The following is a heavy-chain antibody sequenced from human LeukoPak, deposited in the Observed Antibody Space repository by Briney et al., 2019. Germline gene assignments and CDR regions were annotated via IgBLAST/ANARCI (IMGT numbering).Heavy chain of an antibody. Sequence: GGSLRLSCAASGFTFSFYGMHWVRQAPGKGLEWVAVISYDGSNKYYADSVKGRFTISRDNSKNTLYLQMNSLRAEDTAVYYCAKDRGTISRDYGMDVWGQGTTVTVFS. CDR3: AKDRGTISRDYGMDV. CDR1: GFTFSFYG. V-gene: IGHV3-30*18. CDR2: ISYDGSNK. J-gene: IGHJ6*02. D-gene: IGHD3-3*01.